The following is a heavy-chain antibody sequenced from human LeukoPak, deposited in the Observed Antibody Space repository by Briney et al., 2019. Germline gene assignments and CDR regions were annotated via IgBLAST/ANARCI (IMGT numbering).Heavy chain of an antibody. J-gene: IGHJ5*02. Sequence: AGGSLRLSCAASGFTFSSYAMSWVRRAPGKGLEWVSAISAGGVSTYYADSVKGRFTISRDNSKNTLYLQMNSLRAEDTAVYYCAKGAGTARTWGQGTLVTVSS. V-gene: IGHV3-23*01. CDR1: GFTFSSYA. CDR2: ISAGGVST. CDR3: AKGAGTART.